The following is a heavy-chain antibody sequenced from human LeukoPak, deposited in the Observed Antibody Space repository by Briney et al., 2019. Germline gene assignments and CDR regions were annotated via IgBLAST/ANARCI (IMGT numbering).Heavy chain of an antibody. Sequence: GGSLRLSCAASGFTSSSYFMSWVRQAPGKGLEWVSAFGVGGASSFYADSVKGRFTISRDNSKNTLYLQMNSLRAEDTAIYYCAKILFAGGNEYFQHWGQGTLVTVSS. V-gene: IGHV3-23*01. J-gene: IGHJ1*01. CDR3: AKILFAGGNEYFQH. CDR1: GFTSSSYF. CDR2: FGVGGASS. D-gene: IGHD4-23*01.